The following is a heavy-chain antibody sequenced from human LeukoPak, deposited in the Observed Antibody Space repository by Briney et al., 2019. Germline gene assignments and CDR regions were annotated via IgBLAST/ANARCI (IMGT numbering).Heavy chain of an antibody. J-gene: IGHJ4*02. CDR3: ARDVYYDSGGYYRPRIDY. CDR2: IYYSGST. V-gene: IGHV4-59*01. CDR1: GGSISSYY. Sequence: PSETLSLTCTVSGGSISSYYWSWIRQPPGKGLEWIGYIYYSGSTNYNPSLKSRVTISVDTSKNQFSLKLSSVTAADTAVYYCARDVYYDSGGYYRPRIDYWGQGTLVTVSS. D-gene: IGHD3-22*01.